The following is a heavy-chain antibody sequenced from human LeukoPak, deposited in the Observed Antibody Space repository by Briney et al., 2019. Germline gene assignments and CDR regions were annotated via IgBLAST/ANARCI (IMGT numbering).Heavy chain of an antibody. J-gene: IGHJ4*02. V-gene: IGHV4-39*07. Sequence: PSETLSLTCTVSGGSISSSSYYWGWIRQPPGKGLEWIGSIYYSGSTYYNPSLKSRVTISVDTSKNHFSLKLSSVTAADTAVYYCASVRGGRDGYFDYWGQGTLVTVSS. CDR3: ASVRGGRDGYFDY. CDR2: IYYSGST. D-gene: IGHD5-24*01. CDR1: GGSISSSSYY.